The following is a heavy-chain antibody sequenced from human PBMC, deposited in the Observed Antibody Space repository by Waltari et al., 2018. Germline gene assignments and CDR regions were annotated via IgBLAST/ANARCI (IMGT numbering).Heavy chain of an antibody. V-gene: IGHV4-34*01. CDR1: GGSFSGYY. J-gene: IGHJ4*02. D-gene: IGHD6-13*01. CDR2: IYHSGST. CDR3: ARVARKRYSSSWNYFDY. Sequence: QVQLQQWGAGLLKPSETLSLTCAVYGGSFSGYYWSWIRQPPGKGLEWIGEIYHSGSTNYNPSLKSRVTISVDTSKNQFSLKLSSVTAADTAVYYCARVARKRYSSSWNYFDYWGQGTLVTVSS.